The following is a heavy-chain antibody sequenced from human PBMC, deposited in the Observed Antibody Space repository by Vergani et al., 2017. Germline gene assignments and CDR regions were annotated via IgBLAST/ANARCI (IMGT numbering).Heavy chain of an antibody. Sequence: EVMLVQSGAEMKKPGESLRISCKGSGYSFTSYWISWVRQMPGKGLEWMGRIDPSDSYTNYSPSFQGHVTISADKSISTAYLQWSSLKASDTAMYYCARQVAVAGKWWGPYYYYGMDVWGQGTTVTVSS. CDR3: ARQVAVAGKWWGPYYYYGMDV. CDR1: GYSFTSYW. D-gene: IGHD6-19*01. V-gene: IGHV5-10-1*01. CDR2: IDPSDSYT. J-gene: IGHJ6*02.